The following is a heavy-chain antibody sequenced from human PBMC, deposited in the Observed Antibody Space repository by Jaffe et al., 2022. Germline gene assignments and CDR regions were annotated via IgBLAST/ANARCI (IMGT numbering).Heavy chain of an antibody. V-gene: IGHV3-49*04. D-gene: IGHD2-21*02. Sequence: EVQLVESGGGLVQPGRSLRLSCTASGFTFGDYAMSWVRQAPGKGLEWVGFIRSKAYGGTTEYAASVKGRFTISRDDSKSIAYLQMNSLKTEDTAVYYCTRVLAYCGGDCYSPRYYYYYYMDVWGKGTTVTVSS. CDR1: GFTFGDYA. CDR3: TRVLAYCGGDCYSPRYYYYYYMDV. J-gene: IGHJ6*03. CDR2: IRSKAYGGTT.